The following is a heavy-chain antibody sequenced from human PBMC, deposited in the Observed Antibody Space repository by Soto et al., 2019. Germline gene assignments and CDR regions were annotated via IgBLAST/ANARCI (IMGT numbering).Heavy chain of an antibody. D-gene: IGHD3-16*02. Sequence: GGSLRLSCAASGFTFSSYSMNWVRQAPGKGLEWVSYISSSSSTIYYADSVKGRFTISRDNAKNSLYLQMNSLRAEDTAVYYCARVGGDDYIWGSYRYSGYYFDYWGQGTLVTVSS. J-gene: IGHJ4*02. CDR3: ARVGGDDYIWGSYRYSGYYFDY. CDR2: ISSSSSTI. CDR1: GFTFSSYS. V-gene: IGHV3-48*01.